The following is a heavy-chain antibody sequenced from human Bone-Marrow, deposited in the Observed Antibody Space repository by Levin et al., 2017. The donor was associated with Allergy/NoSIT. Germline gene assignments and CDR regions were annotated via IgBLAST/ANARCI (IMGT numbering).Heavy chain of an antibody. Sequence: ASVKVSCKVSGYDIIELSIHWVRQTPGKGLEWVGGFDPEDDETFYAEKFQGRVTMTEDTSTDTAYLELSSLGSEDTAIYYCARRVASVAGTPFDYWGQGILVTVSS. CDR2: FDPEDDET. CDR1: GYDIIELS. J-gene: IGHJ4*02. V-gene: IGHV1-24*01. D-gene: IGHD1/OR15-1a*01. CDR3: ARRVASVAGTPFDY.